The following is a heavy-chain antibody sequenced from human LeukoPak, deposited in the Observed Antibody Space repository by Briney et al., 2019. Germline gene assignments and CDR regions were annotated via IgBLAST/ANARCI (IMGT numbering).Heavy chain of an antibody. J-gene: IGHJ6*02. CDR3: ARDSSQNTIFYGMDV. D-gene: IGHD3-3*01. CDR1: GGSISSGGYY. Sequence: SETLSLTCTVSGGSISSGGYYWSRIRQHPGKGLEWIGYIYYSGSTYYNPSLKSRVTISVDTSKNQFSLKLSSVTAADTAVYYCARDSSQNTIFYGMDVWGQGTTVTVSS. V-gene: IGHV4-31*03. CDR2: IYYSGST.